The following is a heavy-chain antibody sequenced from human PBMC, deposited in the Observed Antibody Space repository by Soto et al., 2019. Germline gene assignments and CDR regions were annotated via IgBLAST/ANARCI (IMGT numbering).Heavy chain of an antibody. D-gene: IGHD6-6*01. CDR2: SLSKPDGGTT. CDR3: TTDRGIAVRPLFDC. J-gene: IGHJ4*02. Sequence: EVQLVESGGGLVKPGGSLRLSCAASRFSFGNGWMSWVRQAPGKGLEWIGRSLSKPDGGTTNYGAPAKGRFMISRDDSRNMLFLQMNSLKTEDTAVYYCTTDRGIAVRPLFDCWGQGTLVTVSS. CDR1: RFSFGNGW. V-gene: IGHV3-15*01.